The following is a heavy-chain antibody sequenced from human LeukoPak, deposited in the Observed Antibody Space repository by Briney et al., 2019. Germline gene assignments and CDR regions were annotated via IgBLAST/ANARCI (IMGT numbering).Heavy chain of an antibody. Sequence: SETLSLTCTVSGGSISGHYWSWIRQPPGKGLEWIAYVHDSAESNYSPSVKSRVTLSVDTSNNQISLKLSSVTAADTALYYCARHATVAAPGYPLDRWGQGTLVTVSS. J-gene: IGHJ5*02. CDR2: VHDSAES. D-gene: IGHD6-19*01. V-gene: IGHV4-59*08. CDR3: ARHATVAAPGYPLDR. CDR1: GGSISGHY.